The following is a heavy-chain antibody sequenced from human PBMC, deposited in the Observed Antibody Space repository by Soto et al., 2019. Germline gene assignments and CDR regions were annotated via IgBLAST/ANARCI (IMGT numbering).Heavy chain of an antibody. CDR1: GGTFSSYA. V-gene: IGHV1-69*13. J-gene: IGHJ6*02. CDR2: IIPIFGTA. CDR3: ARHDCISSSCYYYYYYGMDV. Sequence: VASVKVSCKASGGTFSSYAISWVRQAPGQGLEWMGGIIPIFGTANYAQKFQGRVTITADESTSTAYMELSSLRSEDTAVYYCARHDCISSSCYYYYYYGMDVWGQGTTVTVS. D-gene: IGHD2-2*01.